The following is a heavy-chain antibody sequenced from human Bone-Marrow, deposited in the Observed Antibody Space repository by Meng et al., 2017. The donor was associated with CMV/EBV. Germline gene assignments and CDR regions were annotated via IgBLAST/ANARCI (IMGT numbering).Heavy chain of an antibody. CDR3: ARVDYDSSGYYEDFDY. CDR1: GGSVSSGSYY. D-gene: IGHD3-22*01. V-gene: IGHV4-61*01. Sequence: GSLRLSCTVSGGSVSSGSYYWSWIRQPPGKGLEWIGYIYYSGSTNYNPPLKSRVTISVDTSKNQFSLKLSSVTAADTAVYYCARVDYDSSGYYEDFDYWGQGTLVTVSS. J-gene: IGHJ4*02. CDR2: IYYSGST.